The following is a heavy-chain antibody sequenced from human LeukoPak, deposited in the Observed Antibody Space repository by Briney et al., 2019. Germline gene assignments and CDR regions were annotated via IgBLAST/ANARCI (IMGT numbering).Heavy chain of an antibody. CDR3: AKDSSTWGNLAGHFDS. D-gene: IGHD6-13*01. CDR1: GGSISSSSYY. V-gene: IGHV4-61*02. CDR2: IYTSGST. Sequence: SETLSLTCTVSGGSISSSSYYWGWIRQPPGKGLEWIGRIYTSGSTNYNPSLKSRVTMSVDTSKNQFSLKLSSVTAADTAIYYCAKDSSTWGNLAGHFDSWGQGTLVTVSS. J-gene: IGHJ4*02.